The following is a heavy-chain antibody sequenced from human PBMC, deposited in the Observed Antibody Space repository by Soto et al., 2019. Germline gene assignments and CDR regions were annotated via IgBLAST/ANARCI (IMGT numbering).Heavy chain of an antibody. CDR3: ARLGPSGNFFKTWFDP. V-gene: IGHV4-59*08. J-gene: IGHJ5*02. D-gene: IGHD3-10*01. CDR2: IYYRGST. CDR1: GGSIISYY. Sequence: SEALSLTCSVSGGSIISYYWSWIRQSPWKGLEWIGYIYYRGSTNYNPSLKSRVTISVDTSKNQFSLNLSSVTAADTAVYYCARLGPSGNFFKTWFDPWGQGTLVTVS.